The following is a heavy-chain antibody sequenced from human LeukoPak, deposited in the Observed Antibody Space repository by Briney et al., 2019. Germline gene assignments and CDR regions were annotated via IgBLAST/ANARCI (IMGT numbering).Heavy chain of an antibody. CDR1: GGTFSSYA. CDR3: ARDRGNFFDP. CDR2: IIPIFGTA. J-gene: IGHJ5*02. V-gene: IGHV1-69*05. D-gene: IGHD4-23*01. Sequence: ASVKVSCKASGGTFSSYAISWVRQAPGQGLEWMGGIIPIFGTANYAQKYQGRVTMTTDTSTNTAYMELRNLRSDDTAVYFCARDRGNFFDPWGQGTPVTVSS.